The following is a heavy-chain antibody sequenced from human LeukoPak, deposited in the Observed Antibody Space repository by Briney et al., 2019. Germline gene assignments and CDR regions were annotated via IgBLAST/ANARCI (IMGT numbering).Heavy chain of an antibody. CDR3: ARHMSVSYDAFDL. CDR2: IYYSGST. J-gene: IGHJ3*01. V-gene: IGHV4-59*08. CDR1: GGSISSYY. Sequence: SETLSLTCTVSGGSISSYYWSWIRQPPGKGLEWIGYIYYSGSTNYDRSLESRVTISVDTSKTQFSLTVTSVTAADTAVYYCARHMSVSYDAFDLWGRGTTVTVSS. D-gene: IGHD3-10*01.